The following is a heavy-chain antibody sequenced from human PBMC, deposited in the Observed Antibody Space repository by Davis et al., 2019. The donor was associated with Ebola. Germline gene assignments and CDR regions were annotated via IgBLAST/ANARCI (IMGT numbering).Heavy chain of an antibody. J-gene: IGHJ5*02. D-gene: IGHD2-15*01. V-gene: IGHV3-23*01. CDR3: AKVVVVAATPWFDP. CDR1: VITFSSYA. Sequence: GGSLRLSRTDSVITFSSYAMTWVRQAPGKGLEWVSAISGSGGSTYYADSVKGRFTISRDNSKKTLYLQMNSLRAEDTAVYYCAKVVVVAATPWFDPWGQGTLVTVSS. CDR2: ISGSGGST.